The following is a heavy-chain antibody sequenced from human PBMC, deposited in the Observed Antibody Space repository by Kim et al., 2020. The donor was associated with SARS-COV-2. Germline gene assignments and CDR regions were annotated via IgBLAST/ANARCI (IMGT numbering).Heavy chain of an antibody. CDR2: IYYSGST. J-gene: IGHJ6*02. D-gene: IGHD3-10*01. CDR3: ARQGILGFGELLKGYYYYGMDV. V-gene: IGHV4-39*01. Sequence: SGTLSLTCTVSGGSISSSSYYWGWIRQPPGKGLEWIGSIYYSGSTYYNPSLKSRVTISVDTSKNQFSLKLSSVTAADTAVYYCARQGILGFGELLKGYYYYGMDVWGQGTTVTVSS. CDR1: GGSISSSSYY.